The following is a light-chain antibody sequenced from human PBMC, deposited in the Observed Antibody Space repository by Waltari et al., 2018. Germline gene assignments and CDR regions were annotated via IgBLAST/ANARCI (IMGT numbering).Light chain of an antibody. CDR2: DVN. CDR1: ASDIGAFNF. V-gene: IGLV2-14*01. J-gene: IGLJ3*02. CDR3: NSYTTSDTFV. Sequence: QSALTHPASVSGSPGPSLTIPCTATASDIGAFNFVTWGQQHPGKPPKVIIYDVNKRPSGVSNRFSGSKSGSTASLTISGLQAEDEADYYCNSYTTSDTFVFGGGTKVTVL.